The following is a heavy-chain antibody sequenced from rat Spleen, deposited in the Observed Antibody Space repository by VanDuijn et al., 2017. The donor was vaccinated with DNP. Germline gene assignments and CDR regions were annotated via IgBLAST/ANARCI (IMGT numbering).Heavy chain of an antibody. CDR3: AVTGGDYFDY. V-gene: IGHV5-19*01. CDR1: GFTFSNYD. J-gene: IGHJ2*01. CDR2: ISLSGDIS. Sequence: EVHLVKSGGGLVQPGRSLKLSCAASGFTFSNYDMTWVRQAPTKGLEWVASISLSGDISYYRDSVKGRFTVSRNNAKSTLYLQMDSPRSEDTATYYCAVTGGDYFDYWGQGVMVTVSS. D-gene: IGHD1-1*01.